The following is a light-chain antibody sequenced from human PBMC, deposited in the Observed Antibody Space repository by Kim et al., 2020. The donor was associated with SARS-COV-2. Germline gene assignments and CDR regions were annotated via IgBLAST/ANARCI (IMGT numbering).Light chain of an antibody. CDR1: QVIGAD. J-gene: IGKJ2*01. Sequence: SASVGDRVTITCRASQVIGADLNWYQQKSGKAPKLLIYGASSLETGFPSRFDGSGAGTDFTLTISNLQPEDVASYYCLQDSSYPYTLGQGTKLEI. CDR3: LQDSSYPYT. CDR2: GAS. V-gene: IGKV1-6*01.